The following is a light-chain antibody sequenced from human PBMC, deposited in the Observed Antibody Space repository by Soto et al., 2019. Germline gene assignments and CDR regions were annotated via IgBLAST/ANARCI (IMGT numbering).Light chain of an antibody. Sequence: DVQMTQSPSSLSSSVGDRVTITCRASQSVSSYLNWYQQKPGKAPKLLIYAASTLESGVSSRFSGRGSGTEFTLTINSLQPEDFATYYCQQYKSYLRTFGQGTKVDIK. V-gene: IGKV1-39*01. J-gene: IGKJ1*01. CDR2: AAS. CDR3: QQYKSYLRT. CDR1: QSVSSY.